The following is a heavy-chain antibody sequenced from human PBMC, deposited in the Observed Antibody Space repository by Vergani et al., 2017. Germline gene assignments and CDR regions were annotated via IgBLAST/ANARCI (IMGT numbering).Heavy chain of an antibody. V-gene: IGHV3-23*01. CDR1: GFTFSSYA. CDR2: ISGSGGST. J-gene: IGHJ4*02. CDR3: ARASCSGGSCLK. D-gene: IGHD2-15*01. Sequence: EVQLLESGGGLVQPGGSLRLSCAASGFTFSSYAMSWVRQAPGKGLEWVSAISGSGGSTYYADSVKGRFTISRDNSKNTLYLQMNSLRAEDTAVYYCARASCSGGSCLKWGQGTLVTVSS.